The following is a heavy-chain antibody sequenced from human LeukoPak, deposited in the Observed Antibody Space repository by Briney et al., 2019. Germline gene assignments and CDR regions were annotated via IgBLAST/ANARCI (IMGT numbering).Heavy chain of an antibody. CDR1: GFTVSSNY. Sequence: GGSLRLSCAASGFTVSSNYMNWVRQAPGKGLEWVSVMYSGGSTFYRDSVKGRFTISRDNSMNTLYLQMNSLRVDDTAVYYCAREQVVVGRGYYGMDVWGQGTTVTVSS. D-gene: IGHD2-2*01. V-gene: IGHV3-66*01. J-gene: IGHJ6*02. CDR3: AREQVVVGRGYYGMDV. CDR2: MYSGGST.